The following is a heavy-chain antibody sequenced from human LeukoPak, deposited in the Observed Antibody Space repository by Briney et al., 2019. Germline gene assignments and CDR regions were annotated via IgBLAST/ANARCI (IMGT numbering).Heavy chain of an antibody. J-gene: IGHJ6*02. CDR1: GFTFSNYW. D-gene: IGHD5-24*01. Sequence: GGSLRLSCVVSGFTFSNYWMHWVRQAPGKGLVWISRISTDGSTTDFADSVKGRFTISIDNAKNTLYLQMNSLRAEDTAVYYCARGYFERATIWYYYYGMDVWGQGTTVTVSS. V-gene: IGHV3-74*01. CDR2: ISTDGSTT. CDR3: ARGYFERATIWYYYYGMDV.